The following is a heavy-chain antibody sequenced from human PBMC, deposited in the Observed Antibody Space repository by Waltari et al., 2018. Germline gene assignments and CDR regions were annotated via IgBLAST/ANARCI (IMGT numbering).Heavy chain of an antibody. Sequence: EVQLVESGGGLVQPGGSLRLSCAASGFTFSDHYMDWVRQDPGKGLEWVGRTRNKANSYTTEYAASVKGRFTISRDDSKNSLYLQMNSLKTEDTAVYYCAREPRDYDYGDGAFDYWGQGTLVTVSS. V-gene: IGHV3-72*01. CDR2: TRNKANSYTT. D-gene: IGHD4-17*01. J-gene: IGHJ4*02. CDR1: GFTFSDHY. CDR3: AREPRDYDYGDGAFDY.